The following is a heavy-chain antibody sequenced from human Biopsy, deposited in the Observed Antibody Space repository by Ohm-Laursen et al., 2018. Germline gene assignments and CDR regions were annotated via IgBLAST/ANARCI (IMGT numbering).Heavy chain of an antibody. CDR3: VRTFRNYDFLDS. Sequence: SLRLSCTAFGFTSADYAMYWVRQAPGKGLEWVSGISWDSAKIAYGDSVRGRFTISRDNAKNSLHLHMNSLRLDDTALYYCVRTFRNYDFLDSWGQGTLVTVSS. D-gene: IGHD3-22*01. CDR1: GFTSADYA. CDR2: ISWDSAKI. J-gene: IGHJ1*01. V-gene: IGHV3-9*02.